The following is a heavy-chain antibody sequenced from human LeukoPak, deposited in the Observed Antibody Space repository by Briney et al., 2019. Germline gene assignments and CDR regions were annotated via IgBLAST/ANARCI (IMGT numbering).Heavy chain of an antibody. Sequence: GVSLRLSCATSGFTFKDYSTLCVRHPPGKALEWVSGISWHSGRIGYAESVKDRFIISRDNAKNSLYLQLNSLRPEDTGFYYCAKDLEVIEPAFDSWGEGTLVTVSS. V-gene: IGHV3-9*01. CDR1: GFTFKDYS. CDR2: ISWHSGRI. CDR3: AKDLEVIEPAFDS. J-gene: IGHJ4*02. D-gene: IGHD1-14*01.